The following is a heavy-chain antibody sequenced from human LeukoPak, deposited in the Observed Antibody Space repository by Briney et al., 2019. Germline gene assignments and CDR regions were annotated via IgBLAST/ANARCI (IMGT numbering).Heavy chain of an antibody. CDR3: ARGSYCSSTSCSPYYFDY. CDR2: IKHSGST. Sequence: SETLSLTCAVYGVSFSGYYWSWIRQPPGKGLEWIGEIKHSGSTNYNPSLKSRVTISVDTSKNQFSLKLSSVTAADTAVYYCARGSYCSSTSCSPYYFDYWGQGTLVTVSS. CDR1: GVSFSGYY. V-gene: IGHV4-34*01. J-gene: IGHJ4*02. D-gene: IGHD2-2*01.